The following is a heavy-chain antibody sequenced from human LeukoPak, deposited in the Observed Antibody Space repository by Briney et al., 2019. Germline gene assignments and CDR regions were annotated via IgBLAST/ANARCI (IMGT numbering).Heavy chain of an antibody. CDR2: ISGSGGST. V-gene: IGHV3-23*01. CDR3: AKLRVLLWFGESSSLFEFDY. Sequence: PGGSLRLSCAASGFTFSSYAMSWVRQAPGKGLEWVSAISGSGGSTYYADSVKGRFTISRDNSKNTLYLQMNSLRAEDTAVYYCAKLRVLLWFGESSSLFEFDYWGQGTLVTVSS. D-gene: IGHD3-10*01. CDR1: GFTFSSYA. J-gene: IGHJ4*02.